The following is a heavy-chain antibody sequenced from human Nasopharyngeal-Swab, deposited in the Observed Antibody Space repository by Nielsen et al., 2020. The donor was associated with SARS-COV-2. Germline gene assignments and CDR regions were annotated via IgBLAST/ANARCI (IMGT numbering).Heavy chain of an antibody. D-gene: IGHD3-10*01. Sequence: GGSLRLSCAASGLTFNTYSMPWFRQTPGKGLEWVAVFSDDGSAQFYADSVRGRFTISRDSSKNTLFLQMNSLRAEDTALYYCARGRGNTRPPFEYWGLGTLVTVSS. CDR2: FSDDGSAQ. V-gene: IGHV3-30-3*01. CDR1: GLTFNTYS. J-gene: IGHJ4*02. CDR3: ARGRGNTRPPFEY.